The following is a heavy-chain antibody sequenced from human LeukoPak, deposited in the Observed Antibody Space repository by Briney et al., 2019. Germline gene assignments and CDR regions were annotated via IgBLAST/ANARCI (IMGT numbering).Heavy chain of an antibody. Sequence: PWGSLRLSCVASGVTISTSAMHWVRQAPGKGLEWVTVISFDGNTKYYADSVKGRVTISRDDSKNTVSLQMRSLRVEDTAVYYCARANPRSLPAVLDSWGQGTLVTVSS. CDR3: ARANPRSLPAVLDS. CDR2: ISFDGNTK. V-gene: IGHV3-30-3*01. CDR1: GVTISTSA. J-gene: IGHJ4*02. D-gene: IGHD6-13*01.